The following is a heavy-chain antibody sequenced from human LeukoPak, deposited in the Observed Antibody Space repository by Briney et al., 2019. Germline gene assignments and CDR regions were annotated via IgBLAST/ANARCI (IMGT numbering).Heavy chain of an antibody. CDR3: ARAKRDCTTTTCYDYFDY. Sequence: GASVKVSCKASGYTFSGYYVYWVRQAPGQGLECVGWINPNSGATNYAQKFQDRATMTRDTSVSTAYMELSRLRSDDTAVYYCARAKRDCTTTTCYDYFDYWGQGTLVTVSS. CDR1: GYTFSGYY. CDR2: INPNSGAT. V-gene: IGHV1-2*02. D-gene: IGHD2-2*01. J-gene: IGHJ4*02.